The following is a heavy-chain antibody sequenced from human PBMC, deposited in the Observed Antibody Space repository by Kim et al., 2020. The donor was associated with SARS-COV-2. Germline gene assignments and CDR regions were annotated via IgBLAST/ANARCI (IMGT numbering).Heavy chain of an antibody. D-gene: IGHD3-16*01. CDR1: GGSISNYY. Sequence: SETLSLTCTVSGGSISNYYWSWIRQPPGKGLEWIGYIYYSGSTNYNPSLRSRVTISVDTSKNQFSLKLSSVTAADTAVDYCARGGARTVAFDIWGQGTMVTVSS. J-gene: IGHJ3*02. V-gene: IGHV4-59*01. CDR3: ARGGARTVAFDI. CDR2: IYYSGST.